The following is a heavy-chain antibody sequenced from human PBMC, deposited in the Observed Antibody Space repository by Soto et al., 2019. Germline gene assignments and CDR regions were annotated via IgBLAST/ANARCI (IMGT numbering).Heavy chain of an antibody. CDR2: ISWISGSI. Sequence: EVQLVESGGGLVQPGRSLRLSCAASGFTFDDYAMHWVRQAPGKGLEWVSGISWISGSIGYADSVKGRFTISRDNAKNSLYLQMNSLRAEDTALYYCAKDSTPGIAAAVDYWGQGTLVTVSS. CDR1: GFTFDDYA. J-gene: IGHJ4*02. D-gene: IGHD6-13*01. V-gene: IGHV3-9*01. CDR3: AKDSTPGIAAAVDY.